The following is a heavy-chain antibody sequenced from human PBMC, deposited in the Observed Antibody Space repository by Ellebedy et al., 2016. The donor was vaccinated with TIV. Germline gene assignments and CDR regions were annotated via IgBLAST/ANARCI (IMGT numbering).Heavy chain of an antibody. CDR1: GFNLSTTYC. J-gene: IGHJ4*02. Sequence: GESLKISCAASGFNLSTTYCIHWVRQVPGKGLVWVSRISPAGGWTSYASSVKGRFTTSRDNTQNTLYLQMDSLRAEDKAVDYFAKDYFGSGSYYNKGYFDYWGQGTLVTVSS. CDR2: ISPAGGWT. V-gene: IGHV3-74*03. D-gene: IGHD3-10*01. CDR3: AKDYFGSGSYYNKGYFDY.